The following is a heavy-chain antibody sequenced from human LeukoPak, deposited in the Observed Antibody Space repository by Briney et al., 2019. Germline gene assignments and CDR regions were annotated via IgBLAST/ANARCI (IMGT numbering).Heavy chain of an antibody. CDR1: TFTFSDYA. Sequence: GGSLRLSCEASTFTFSDYAMHWVRQAPGKGLEWVAAILYDGSKKYYADSVKGRFSVYRDNSNYTLYMELNSLRPEDTALYSCANFDGSTQAFQIWGQGTMVTVSS. V-gene: IGHV3-30*18. J-gene: IGHJ3*02. D-gene: IGHD3-9*01. CDR2: ILYDGSKK. CDR3: ANFDGSTQAFQI.